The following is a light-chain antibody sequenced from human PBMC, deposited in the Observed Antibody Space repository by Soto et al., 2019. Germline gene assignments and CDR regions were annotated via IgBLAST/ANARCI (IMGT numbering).Light chain of an antibody. Sequence: EIVLTQSPGTLSLSPGERATLSCRASQSVSSSYLAWYQQKPGQAPRLLIYGASSRATGTPDRFSGSGSGTDFTLTISRLEPEDFAVYYCQHYGSSPQTFGQGTKVDIK. CDR2: GAS. J-gene: IGKJ1*01. CDR1: QSVSSSY. V-gene: IGKV3-20*01. CDR3: QHYGSSPQT.